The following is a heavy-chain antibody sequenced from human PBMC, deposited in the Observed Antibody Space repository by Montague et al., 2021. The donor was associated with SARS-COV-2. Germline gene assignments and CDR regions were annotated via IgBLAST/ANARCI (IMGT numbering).Heavy chain of an antibody. D-gene: IGHD3-9*01. V-gene: IGHV3-74*01. CDR1: GFTFSSYW. Sequence: RLSCAASGFTFSSYWMHWVRQAPGKGLVWVSRINSDGSSTSYADSVKGRFTISRDNAKNTLYLQMNSLRAEDTAVYYCARDGRYFDWLLESGQNWFDPWGQGTLVTVSS. CDR3: ARDGRYFDWLLESGQNWFDP. J-gene: IGHJ5*02. CDR2: INSDGSST.